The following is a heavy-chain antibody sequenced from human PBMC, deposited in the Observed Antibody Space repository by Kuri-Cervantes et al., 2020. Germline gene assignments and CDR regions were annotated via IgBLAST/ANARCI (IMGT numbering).Heavy chain of an antibody. CDR1: GFTFSSYR. CDR2: IKQDGSEK. D-gene: IGHD2-15*01. CDR3: AGVVAASQAKLV. Sequence: GGSLRLSCAASGFTFSSYRMSWVRQAPGKGLEWVANIKQDGSEKYYVDSVKGRFTISRDNAKNSLYLQMNSLRAEDTAVYYCAGVVAASQAKLVWGQGTLVTVSS. V-gene: IGHV3-7*03. J-gene: IGHJ4*02.